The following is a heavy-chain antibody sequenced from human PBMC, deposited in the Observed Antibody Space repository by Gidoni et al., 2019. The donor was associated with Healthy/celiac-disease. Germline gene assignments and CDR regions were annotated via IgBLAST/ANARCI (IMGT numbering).Heavy chain of an antibody. Sequence: LSLSCAASGLTFDAYTMHWVRQAPGKGLEWVSLISWDGGSTYYADSVKGRITISRDNSKNSLYLQMNSLRTEDAALYYCATSYYDSSGYHDYWGQGTLVTVSS. CDR3: ATSYYDSSGYHDY. J-gene: IGHJ4*02. V-gene: IGHV3-43*01. D-gene: IGHD3-22*01. CDR2: ISWDGGST. CDR1: GLTFDAYT.